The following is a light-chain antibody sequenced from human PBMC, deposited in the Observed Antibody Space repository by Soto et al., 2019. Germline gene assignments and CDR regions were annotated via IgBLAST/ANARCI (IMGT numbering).Light chain of an antibody. Sequence: QSALTQPASVSGSPGQSIAISCTGTSRNVGGYNYVTWYQQHPGKAPKLMIYDVSNRPSGVSDRFSGSKSGNTASLTISGLQAEDEGDYYCNSYTSSSTYVFGTGTKLTVL. CDR1: SRNVGGYNY. CDR3: NSYTSSSTYV. J-gene: IGLJ1*01. V-gene: IGLV2-14*03. CDR2: DVS.